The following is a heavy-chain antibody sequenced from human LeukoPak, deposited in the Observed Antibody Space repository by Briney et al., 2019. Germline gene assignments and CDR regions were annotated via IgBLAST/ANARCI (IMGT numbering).Heavy chain of an antibody. D-gene: IGHD3-3*01. CDR2: IKQDGSEK. V-gene: IGHV3-7*01. J-gene: IGHJ6*02. Sequence: GGSLRLSCAASGFTFSSYAMSWVRQAPGKGLEWVANIKQDGSEKYYVDSVKGRFTISRDNAKNSLYLQMNSLRAEDTAVYHCARDFPPHEDFWSGYYGYYYYGMDVWGQGTTVTVSS. CDR1: GFTFSSYA. CDR3: ARDFPPHEDFWSGYYGYYYYGMDV.